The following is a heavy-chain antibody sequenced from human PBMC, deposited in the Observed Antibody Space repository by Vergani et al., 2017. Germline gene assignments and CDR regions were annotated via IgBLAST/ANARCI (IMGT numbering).Heavy chain of an antibody. V-gene: IGHV3-30*03. CDR3: TAEKEVAFYYSYYHMDV. CDR1: GFTFSGYG. Sequence: QVQLVESGGGVVQPGRSLRLSCVGSGFTFSGYGMHWVRQAPGKGLEWVAVITYDGSKTFYSGSVKGRFTISRDNSKNTVYLQMNSLKIEDTALYFCTAEKEVAFYYSYYHMDVWGKGTTVTVSS. J-gene: IGHJ6*03. D-gene: IGHD2-21*01. CDR2: ITYDGSKT.